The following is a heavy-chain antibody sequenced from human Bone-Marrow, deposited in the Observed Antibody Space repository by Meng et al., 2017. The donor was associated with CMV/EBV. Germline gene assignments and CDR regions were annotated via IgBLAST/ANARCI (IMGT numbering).Heavy chain of an antibody. V-gene: IGHV1-69*05. CDR1: GYTFTGYY. CDR2: IIPIFGTA. Sequence: SVKVSCKASGYTFTGYYMHWVRQAPGQGLEWMGGIIPIFGTANYAQKFQGRVTITTDESTSTAYMELSSLRSEDTAVYYCAFNYDSTETTDYWGQGTLVTVSS. D-gene: IGHD3-22*01. CDR3: AFNYDSTETTDY. J-gene: IGHJ4*02.